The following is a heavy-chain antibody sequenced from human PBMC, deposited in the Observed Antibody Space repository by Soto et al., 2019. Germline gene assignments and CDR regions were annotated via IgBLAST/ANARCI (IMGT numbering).Heavy chain of an antibody. CDR3: ARAARGTAPRLYYGMDV. V-gene: IGHV4-61*01. J-gene: IGHJ6*04. Sequence: TSETLSLTCTVSGGSVSSGSYYWSWIRQAPEKGLEWIAYIHYTGSTNYSPSLRSRVTMSVDTSKNQFSLILTSVTAADTAVYFCARAARGTAPRLYYGMDVWGKGTTVTVSS. D-gene: IGHD2-8*02. CDR2: IHYTGST. CDR1: GGSVSSGSYY.